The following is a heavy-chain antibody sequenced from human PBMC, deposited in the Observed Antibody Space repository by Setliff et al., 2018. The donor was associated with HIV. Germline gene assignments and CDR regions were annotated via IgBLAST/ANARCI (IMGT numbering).Heavy chain of an antibody. CDR1: GNSFTSYW. CDR2: IDPSDSYT. J-gene: IGHJ4*02. D-gene: IGHD1-26*01. Sequence: GESLKISCKGSGNSFTSYWISWVRQMPGKGLEWMGRIDPSDSYTNYSPSFQGHVTISADKSISTAYLQWSSLKASDTAMYYCARHQEWELLFGYWGQGTLVTVSS. V-gene: IGHV5-10-1*01. CDR3: ARHQEWELLFGY.